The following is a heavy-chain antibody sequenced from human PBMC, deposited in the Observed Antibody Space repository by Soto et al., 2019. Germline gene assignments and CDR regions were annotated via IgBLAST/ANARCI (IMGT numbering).Heavy chain of an antibody. D-gene: IGHD4-17*01. J-gene: IGHJ4*02. CDR1: GITISNYP. CDR3: VKDDGGYPSTAPH. CDR2: ISGSGDTT. V-gene: IGHV3-23*04. Sequence: EVRLVESGGGLVQPGGSLRLSCAASGITISNYPMSWVRQAPGKGLDWVSGISGSGDTTYYADSAKGRFTISKDISKNSLFLQLDSLRVEDSALYFCVKDDGGYPSTAPHWGQGTLVTVSS.